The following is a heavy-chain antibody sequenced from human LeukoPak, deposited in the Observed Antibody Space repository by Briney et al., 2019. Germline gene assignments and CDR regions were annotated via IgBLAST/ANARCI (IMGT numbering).Heavy chain of an antibody. CDR3: ARAMSSSSWYTIDY. CDR1: GFTFSRYW. CDR2: IWYDGSNK. J-gene: IGHJ4*02. V-gene: IGHV3-33*08. Sequence: PGESLRLSCAASGFTFSRYWIHWVRQAPGKGLEWVAVIWYDGSNKYYADSVKGRFTISRDNSKNTLYLQMNSLRAEDTAVYYCARAMSSSSWYTIDYWGQGTLVTVSS. D-gene: IGHD6-13*01.